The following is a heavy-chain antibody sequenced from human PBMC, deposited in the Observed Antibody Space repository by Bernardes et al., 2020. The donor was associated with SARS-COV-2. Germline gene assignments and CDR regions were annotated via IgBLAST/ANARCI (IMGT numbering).Heavy chain of an antibody. Sequence: SETLSLTRTVSGGSISSYYWSWIRQPPGKGLEWIGYIYYSGSTNYNPSLKSRVTISVDTSKNQFSLKLSSVTAADTAVYYCARGVADYDILTGYYYYGMDVWGQGTTVTVSS. D-gene: IGHD3-9*01. V-gene: IGHV4-59*01. CDR1: GGSISSYY. CDR2: IYYSGST. J-gene: IGHJ6*02. CDR3: ARGVADYDILTGYYYYGMDV.